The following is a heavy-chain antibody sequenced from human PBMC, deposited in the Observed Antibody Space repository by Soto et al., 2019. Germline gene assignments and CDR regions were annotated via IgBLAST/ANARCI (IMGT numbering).Heavy chain of an antibody. J-gene: IGHJ5*01. CDR1: GFIFTDYA. Sequence: XGSLRLSFRASGFIFTDYALHWVRQAPGKGLEWVSVISYDGSGQYYSDSVKGRFTISRDNSKNTLYLQMNSLRPEDKAVYYCTREDSWGQGIRVTVSS. V-gene: IGHV3-30-3*01. CDR3: TREDS. CDR2: ISYDGSGQ.